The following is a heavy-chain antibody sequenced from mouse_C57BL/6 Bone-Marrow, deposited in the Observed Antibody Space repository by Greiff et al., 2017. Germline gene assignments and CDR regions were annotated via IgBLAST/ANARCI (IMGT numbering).Heavy chain of an antibody. CDR3: ASRDYGSSYDY. Sequence: VHVKQSGPELVKPGASVKMSCKASGYTFTDYNMHWVKQSHGKSLEWIGYINPNNGGTSYNQKFKGKATLTVNKSSSTAYMELRSLTSEDSAVYYCASRDYGSSYDYWGQGTTLTVSS. D-gene: IGHD1-1*01. CDR1: GYTFTDYN. V-gene: IGHV1-22*01. J-gene: IGHJ2*01. CDR2: INPNNGGT.